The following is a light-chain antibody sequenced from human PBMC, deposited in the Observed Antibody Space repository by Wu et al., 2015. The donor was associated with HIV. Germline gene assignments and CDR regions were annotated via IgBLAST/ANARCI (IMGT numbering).Light chain of an antibody. CDR1: HAIYNS. V-gene: IGKV1-NL1*01. Sequence: DIQVTQSPSSLSASIGDRVTIACRASHAIYNSLAWYQQKPGKAPQLLIYAASRLESGVPSRFSGSGSGTDYTLTITNLQPEDFATYYCQQYNGIPHTFGQGTKVDIK. J-gene: IGKJ1*01. CDR3: QQYNGIPHT. CDR2: AAS.